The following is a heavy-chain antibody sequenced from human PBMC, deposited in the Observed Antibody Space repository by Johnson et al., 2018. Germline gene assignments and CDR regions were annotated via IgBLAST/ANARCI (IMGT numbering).Heavy chain of an antibody. CDR2: IIPILGSA. D-gene: IGHD3-22*01. CDR1: GGTFSNYA. Sequence: QVQLVQSGAEVKKPGSSVKVSCKASGGTFSNYAISWVRQAPGQGLEWMGGIIPILGSANYAQKFQGRVTITADESTTTAYMELSSLTAEDTAVYYCARSAYYYHTGYFQHWGQGTRVTVSS. CDR3: ARSAYYYHTGYFQH. V-gene: IGHV1-69*11. J-gene: IGHJ1*01.